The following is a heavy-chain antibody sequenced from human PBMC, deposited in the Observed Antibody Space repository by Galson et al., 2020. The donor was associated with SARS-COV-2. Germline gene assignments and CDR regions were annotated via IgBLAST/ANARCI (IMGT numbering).Heavy chain of an antibody. Sequence: ASETLSLTCTVPGGSISTNNCFWGWIRQPPGKGLEWIGSIYYGGTTYYNPSLKSRLTISMDTSKNQFSLNLSSVAAADTAVYYCSRGQGYGSSWSIVGPFGHWGQGTLVAVSS. V-gene: IGHV4-39*07. D-gene: IGHD6-13*01. CDR2: IYYGGTT. J-gene: IGHJ1*01. CDR3: SRGQGYGSSWSIVGPFGH. CDR1: GGSISTNNCF.